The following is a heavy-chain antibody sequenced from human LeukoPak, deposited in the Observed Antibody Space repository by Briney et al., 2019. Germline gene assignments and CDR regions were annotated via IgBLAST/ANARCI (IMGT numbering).Heavy chain of an antibody. CDR2: IYYSGST. V-gene: IGHV4-59*01. J-gene: IGHJ5*02. D-gene: IGHD6-13*01. Sequence: SETLSLTCTVSGGSISSYYWSWIRQPPGKGLEWIGYIYYSGSTNYNPSLKSRVTISVDTSKNQFSLKLSSVTAADAAVYYCAREVSSSWYVYWFDPWGQGTLVTVSS. CDR3: AREVSSSWYVYWFDP. CDR1: GGSISSYY.